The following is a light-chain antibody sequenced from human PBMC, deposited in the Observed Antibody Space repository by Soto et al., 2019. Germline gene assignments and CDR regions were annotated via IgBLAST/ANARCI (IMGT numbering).Light chain of an antibody. CDR3: QQYDDWPWT. J-gene: IGKJ1*01. V-gene: IGKV3-15*01. CDR1: RNVGSK. CDR2: GAS. Sequence: EIVMTQSPATLSVSPGERATLSCRASRNVGSKSAWYMQKPGQSPRLLISGASTRAADFPARFSGSGSGTEFILTISSLQSEDFAFYYCQQYDDWPWTFRQGTKVDIK.